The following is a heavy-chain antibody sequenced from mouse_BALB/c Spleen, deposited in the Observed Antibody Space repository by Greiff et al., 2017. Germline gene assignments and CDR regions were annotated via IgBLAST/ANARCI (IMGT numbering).Heavy chain of an antibody. CDR3: ARGGNDYDAWFAY. CDR2: ISYSGST. D-gene: IGHD2-4*01. V-gene: IGHV3-8*02. Sequence: EVQRVESGPSLVKPSQTLSLTCSVTGDSITSCYWNWIRKFPGNKLEYMGYISYSGSTYYNPSLKSRISITRDTSKNQYYLQLNSVTTEDTATYYCARGGNDYDAWFAYWGQGTLVTVSA. CDR1: GDSITSCY. J-gene: IGHJ3*01.